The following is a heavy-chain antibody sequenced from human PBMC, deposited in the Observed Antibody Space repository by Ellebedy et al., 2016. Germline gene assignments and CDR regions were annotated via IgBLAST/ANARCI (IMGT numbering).Heavy chain of an antibody. V-gene: IGHV4-4*07. D-gene: IGHD6-6*01. J-gene: IGHJ4*02. CDR3: AREYSSSSGKVFDY. Sequence: GSLRLXXTVSGGSISSYYWSWIRQPAGKGLEWIGRIYTSGSIDYNPSLKSRVTMSLDTSKNQFSLKLSSVTAADTALYYCAREYSSSSGKVFDYWGQGTLVTVSS. CDR2: IYTSGSI. CDR1: GGSISSYY.